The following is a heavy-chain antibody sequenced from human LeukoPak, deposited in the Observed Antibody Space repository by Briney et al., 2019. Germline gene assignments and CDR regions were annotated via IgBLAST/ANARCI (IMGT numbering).Heavy chain of an antibody. Sequence: GGSLRLSCAASGFTFSSYWMHWVRQAPGKGLVWVSRINSDGSSTGYADPVKGRFTISRDNAKNTLYLQMNSLRAEDTAVYYCLGGCSGGSCAYFDSWGQGTLVTVSS. CDR3: LGGCSGGSCAYFDS. CDR1: GFTFSSYW. V-gene: IGHV3-74*01. D-gene: IGHD2-15*01. J-gene: IGHJ4*02. CDR2: INSDGSST.